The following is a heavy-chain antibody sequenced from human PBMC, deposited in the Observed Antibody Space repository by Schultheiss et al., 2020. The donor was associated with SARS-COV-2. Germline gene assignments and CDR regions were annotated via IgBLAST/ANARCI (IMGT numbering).Heavy chain of an antibody. CDR1: GFTFSSYS. Sequence: GGSLRLSCAASGFTFSSYSMNWVRQAPGKGLEWVAVISYDGSNKYYADSVKGRFTISRDNSKNTLYLQMNSLRAEDTAVYYCARIASTSSGYSTSFDYWGQGTLVTVSS. V-gene: IGHV3-30*03. CDR2: ISYDGSNK. D-gene: IGHD3-22*01. CDR3: ARIASTSSGYSTSFDY. J-gene: IGHJ4*02.